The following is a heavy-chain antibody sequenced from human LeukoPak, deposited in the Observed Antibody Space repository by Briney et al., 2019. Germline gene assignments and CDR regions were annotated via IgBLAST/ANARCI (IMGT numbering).Heavy chain of an antibody. CDR3: ARVGDDFWSGYYAAYYYYYMDV. J-gene: IGHJ6*03. CDR1: GGTFSSYA. D-gene: IGHD3-3*01. CDR2: IIPIFGTA. V-gene: IGHV1-69*05. Sequence: SVKVSCKASGGTFSSYAISWVRQAPGQGLEWMGRIIPIFGTANYAQKFQGRVTITTDESTSTAYMELSRLRSDDTAVYYCARVGDDFWSGYYAAYYYYYMDVWGKGTTVTVSS.